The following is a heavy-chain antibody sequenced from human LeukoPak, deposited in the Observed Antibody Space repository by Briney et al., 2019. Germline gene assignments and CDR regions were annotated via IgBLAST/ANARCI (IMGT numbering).Heavy chain of an antibody. Sequence: ASVKVSCKASGYTFTGYYMHWVRQAPGQGLEWMGWINPNSGGTNYAQKFQGRVTMTRDTSISTAYMELSRLRSDDTAVYYCARPPPDSSGYWHHSNAFDIWGQGTMVTVSS. CDR3: ARPPPDSSGYWHHSNAFDI. CDR1: GYTFTGYY. CDR2: INPNSGGT. D-gene: IGHD3-22*01. J-gene: IGHJ3*02. V-gene: IGHV1-2*02.